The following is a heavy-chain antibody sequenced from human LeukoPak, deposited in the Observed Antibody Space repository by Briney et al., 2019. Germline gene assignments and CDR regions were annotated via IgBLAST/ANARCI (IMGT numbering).Heavy chain of an antibody. Sequence: GTSLRLSCEGTGFIFDDYSIHWVRQAPGKGLEWVSGISWNSGSIGYADSVKGRFTISRDNAKNSLYLQMNSLRAEDTALYYCAKDWDYWGQGTLVTVSS. V-gene: IGHV3-9*01. CDR3: AKDWDY. CDR1: GFIFDDYS. J-gene: IGHJ4*02. CDR2: ISWNSGSI.